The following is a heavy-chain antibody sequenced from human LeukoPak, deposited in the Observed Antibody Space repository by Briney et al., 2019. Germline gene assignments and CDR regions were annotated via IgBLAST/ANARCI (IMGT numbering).Heavy chain of an antibody. CDR2: ISYDGSNK. D-gene: IGHD2-15*01. J-gene: IGHJ6*02. CDR3: AKVPGDIVVVVAATLPNYYGMDV. CDR1: GFTFSSYA. Sequence: QPGGSLRLSCAASGFTFSSYAMSWVRQAPGKGLEWVAVISYDGSNKYYADSVKGRFTISRDNSKNTLYLQMNSPRAEDTAVYYCAKVPGDIVVVVAATLPNYYGMDVWGQGTTVTVSS. V-gene: IGHV3-30*18.